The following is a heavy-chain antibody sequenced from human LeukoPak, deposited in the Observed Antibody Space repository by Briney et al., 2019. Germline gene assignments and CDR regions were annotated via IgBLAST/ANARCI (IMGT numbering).Heavy chain of an antibody. CDR3: AREYYDSSGYYYDDAFDI. CDR1: GFTFSSYG. Sequence: PGGSLRLSCAASGFTFSSYGMHWVRQAPGKGLEWVAVIWYDGSNKYYADSVKGRFTISRDNSKNTLYLQMNSLRAEDTAVYYCAREYYDSSGYYYDDAFDIWGQGTMVTVSS. CDR2: IWYDGSNK. V-gene: IGHV3-33*01. J-gene: IGHJ3*02. D-gene: IGHD3-22*01.